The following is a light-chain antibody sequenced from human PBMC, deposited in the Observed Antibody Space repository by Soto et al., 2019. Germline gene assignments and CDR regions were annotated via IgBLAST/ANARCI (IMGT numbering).Light chain of an antibody. V-gene: IGKV1-5*01. Sequence: DIQVTQSPPTLSASVGDRVTITCRPIQTISTWMAWYQQKPGKATKLLVYDASTLQSGVASRFSGSGSGTEFTLIISGLQPDDSATYYCQQYTNTNNPWMFGQGTKVDI. CDR3: QQYTNTNNPWM. CDR2: DAS. J-gene: IGKJ1*01. CDR1: QTISTW.